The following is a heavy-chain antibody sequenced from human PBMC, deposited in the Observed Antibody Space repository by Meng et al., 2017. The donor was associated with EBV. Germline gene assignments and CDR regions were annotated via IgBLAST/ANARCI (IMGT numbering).Heavy chain of an antibody. D-gene: IGHD3-10*01. CDR1: GGTFRSDA. CDR3: ASESGRGFTPDY. V-gene: IGHV1-69*01. Sequence: GQLQQSGAEVKKPGSSVKVSCRTSGGTFRSDAVSWVRQAPGQGLEWMGGLIPMSGAPHYAQKFQDRVTIIADESTSTHSMELNNLRSEDMAMYYCASESGRGFTPDYWGQGTLVTVSS. CDR2: LIPMSGAP. J-gene: IGHJ4*02.